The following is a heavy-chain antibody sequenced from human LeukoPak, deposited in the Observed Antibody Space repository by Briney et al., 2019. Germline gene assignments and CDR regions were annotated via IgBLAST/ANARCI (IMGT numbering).Heavy chain of an antibody. CDR2: INAGNGNT. V-gene: IGHV1-3*01. CDR1: GYTFTSYA. CDR3: ARNHRDYAGGHLDY. D-gene: IGHD1-14*01. Sequence: ASVKVSCKASGYTFTSYAMHWVRQAPGQSLEWMGWINAGNGNTKYSQKFQGRVTITRDTSASTAYMELSSLRSEDTAVYYCARNHRDYAGGHLDYWGQGTLVTVSS. J-gene: IGHJ4*02.